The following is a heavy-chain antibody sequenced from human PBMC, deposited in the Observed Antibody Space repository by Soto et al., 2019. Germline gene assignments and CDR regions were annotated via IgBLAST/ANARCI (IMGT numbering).Heavy chain of an antibody. J-gene: IGHJ3*02. CDR2: VYSSGST. CDR3: ARGNDWKSSTFDI. CDR1: GGSLIDDY. V-gene: IGHV4-59*01. D-gene: IGHD2-21*01. Sequence: QVQLQESGPGLVKPLETVSLTCTVSGGSLIDDYWNWIRQPPGKGLEWIGYVYSSGSTNYNPSLTSRVTISVDRSKNQFSLNLSSVTAADTAVYYCARGNDWKSSTFDIWGHGTMVFVSS.